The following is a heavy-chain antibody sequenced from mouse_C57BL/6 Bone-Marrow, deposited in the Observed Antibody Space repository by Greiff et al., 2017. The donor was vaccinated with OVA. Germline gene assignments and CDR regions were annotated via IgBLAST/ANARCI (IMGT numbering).Heavy chain of an antibody. V-gene: IGHV10-1*01. J-gene: IGHJ4*01. CDR2: IRSKSNNYAT. CDR1: GFSFNTYA. D-gene: IGHD2-1*01. Sequence: EVKLMESGGGLVQPKGSLKLSCAASGFSFNTYAMNWVRQAPGKGLEWVARIRSKSNNYATYYADSVKDRFTISRDDSESMLYLQMNNLKTEDTAMYYCVSLALSTYYAMDYWGQGTSVTVSS. CDR3: VSLALSTYYAMDY.